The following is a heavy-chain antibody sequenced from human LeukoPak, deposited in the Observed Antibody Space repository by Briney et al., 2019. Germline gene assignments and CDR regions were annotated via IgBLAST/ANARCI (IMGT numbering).Heavy chain of an antibody. CDR2: ISAYNGNT. J-gene: IGHJ4*02. V-gene: IGHV1-18*01. Sequence: ASVKVSCKASGYIFTSYGISWVRQAPGQGLEWMGWISAYNGNTNYAQKLQGRVTMTTDTSTSTAYMELRSLRSDDTAVYYCARDFSHRYYYDSSGYYVLFNYWGQGTLVTVSS. CDR3: ARDFSHRYYYDSSGYYVLFNY. CDR1: GYIFTSYG. D-gene: IGHD3-22*01.